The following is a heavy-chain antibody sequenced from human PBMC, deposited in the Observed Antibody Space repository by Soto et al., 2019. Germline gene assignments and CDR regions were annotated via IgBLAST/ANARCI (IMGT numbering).Heavy chain of an antibody. V-gene: IGHV4-39*01. CDR3: ARRTVNIRTFYSGLKTHCFDY. Sequence: TSETLSLTCAVPGDSMSSSDYYWGWIRQPPGKGLEWIGSIYYSGSTYYNPSLQSRVAISVDTSKNQFSLKLKSVTAADTAIYYCARRTVNIRTFYSGLKTHCFDYWGQGAPVTVSS. CDR2: IYYSGST. D-gene: IGHD6-19*01. J-gene: IGHJ4*02. CDR1: GDSMSSSDYY.